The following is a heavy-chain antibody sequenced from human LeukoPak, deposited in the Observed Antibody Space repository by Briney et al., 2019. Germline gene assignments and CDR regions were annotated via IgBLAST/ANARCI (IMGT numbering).Heavy chain of an antibody. V-gene: IGHV4-59*08. Sequence: WETLSLTCTVSGVSISSYCLSWIRQPPGKGLEWMGYIYYSGSTNYNPSLKSRVTISVDTSKNQFSMKLSSVTDADTAVYYCASAELRGYSSGWYEVWGQGTLVTVSS. J-gene: IGHJ4*02. D-gene: IGHD6-19*01. CDR3: ASAELRGYSSGWYEV. CDR1: GVSISSYC. CDR2: IYYSGST.